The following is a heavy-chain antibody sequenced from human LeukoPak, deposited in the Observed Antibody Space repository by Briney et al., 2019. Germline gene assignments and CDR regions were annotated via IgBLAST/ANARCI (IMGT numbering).Heavy chain of an antibody. CDR2: ISNSGSDT. J-gene: IGHJ4*02. V-gene: IGHV3-23*01. CDR3: AKDVGAPSEFDY. Sequence: GGSLRLSCAASGFTFSNYAMAWVRQAPGEGLGWVSTISNSGSDTHYADSVKGRFTISRDNSENTLYLQMNSLRAEDTAVYFCAKDVGAPSEFDYWGQGSLVTVSS. D-gene: IGHD1-26*01. CDR1: GFTFSNYA.